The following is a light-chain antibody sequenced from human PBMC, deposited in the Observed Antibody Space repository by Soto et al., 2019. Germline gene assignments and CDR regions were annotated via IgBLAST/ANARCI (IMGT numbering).Light chain of an antibody. Sequence: QSALTQPASVSGSPGQSITISCTGTSSDVGGYNYVSWYQQHPGKAPKLMIYDVSNRPSGVSNRFSGSKSGNTASLTISGLQAEDEADYYCSLYTSSSTLPYVFGTGTKVIVL. CDR1: SSDVGGYNY. CDR3: SLYTSSSTLPYV. J-gene: IGLJ1*01. CDR2: DVS. V-gene: IGLV2-14*01.